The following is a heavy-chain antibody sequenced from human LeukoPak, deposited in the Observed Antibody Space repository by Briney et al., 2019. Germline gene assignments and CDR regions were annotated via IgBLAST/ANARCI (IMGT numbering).Heavy chain of an antibody. V-gene: IGHV3-23*01. D-gene: IGHD3-3*01. CDR1: GFTFSSYA. Sequence: GGSLRPSCAASGFTFSSYAMSWVRQAPGKGLEWVSAISGSGGSTYYADSVKGRFTISRDNSKNTLYLQMNSLRAEDTAVYYCAKDHFGGARVVILFDYWGQGTLVTVSS. CDR3: AKDHFGGARVVILFDY. CDR2: ISGSGGST. J-gene: IGHJ4*02.